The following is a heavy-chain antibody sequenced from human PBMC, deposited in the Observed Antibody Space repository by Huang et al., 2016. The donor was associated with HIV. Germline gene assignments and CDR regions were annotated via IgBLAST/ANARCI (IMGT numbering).Heavy chain of an antibody. CDR1: GFTFSTYS. V-gene: IGHV3-48*01. J-gene: IGHJ4*02. CDR2: IRSRSSAI. D-gene: IGHD2-15*01. Sequence: EVQLVESGGGLVQPGGSLRLSCAAYGFTFSTYSMNWVRQAPGKGREWGSYIRSRSSAIYYADSVKGRFTIARDNAKNSLYLQMSSLRAEDTAVYYCARESPRTGPKYCSGGSCYSDYWGQGTLLTVSS. CDR3: ARESPRTGPKYCSGGSCYSDY.